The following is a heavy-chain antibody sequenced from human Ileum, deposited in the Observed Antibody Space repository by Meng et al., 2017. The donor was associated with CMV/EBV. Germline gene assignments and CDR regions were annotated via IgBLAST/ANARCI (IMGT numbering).Heavy chain of an antibody. Sequence: SVKVSCKASGGTFSSYTISWVRQAPGQGLEWMGRIIPILGIANYAQKFQGRVTITADKSTSTAYMELSSLRSEDTAAYYCAREGSVVVPAAILFDYWGQGTLVTVSS. CDR2: IIPILGIA. J-gene: IGHJ4*02. CDR3: AREGSVVVPAAILFDY. CDR1: GGTFSSYT. D-gene: IGHD2-2*02. V-gene: IGHV1-69*04.